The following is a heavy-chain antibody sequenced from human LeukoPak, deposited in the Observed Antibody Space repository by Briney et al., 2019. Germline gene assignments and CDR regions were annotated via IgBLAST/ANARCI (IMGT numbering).Heavy chain of an antibody. CDR1: GFTFSNYA. CDR3: ANALDPVDTTMGQ. V-gene: IGHV3-30-3*01. CDR2: ISYDGSNE. D-gene: IGHD5-18*01. J-gene: IGHJ4*02. Sequence: PGGSLRLSCAASGFTFSNYAMHWVRQAPGKGLEWVALISYDGSNEYYVDSVKGRFTISRDNSKSTLSLQMNSLRAEDTAVYYCANALDPVDTTMGQWGQGALVTVSS.